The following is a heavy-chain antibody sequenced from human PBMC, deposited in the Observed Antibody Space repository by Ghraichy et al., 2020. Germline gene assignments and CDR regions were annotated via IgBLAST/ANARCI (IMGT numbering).Heavy chain of an antibody. Sequence: GGSLRLSCAASGFTFSIYSMNWVRQAPGKGLEWVSYISGGGGTIYYADSLKGRFTISRDNAKNSLYLQMNSLRDADTAVYFCATARQYYSGTTGSAFDLWGQGTMVNVYS. CDR2: ISGGGGTI. CDR3: ATARQYYSGTTGSAFDL. D-gene: IGHD1-26*01. V-gene: IGHV3-48*02. CDR1: GFTFSIYS. J-gene: IGHJ3*01.